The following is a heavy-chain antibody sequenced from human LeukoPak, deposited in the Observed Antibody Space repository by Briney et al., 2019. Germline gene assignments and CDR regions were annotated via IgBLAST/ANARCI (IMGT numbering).Heavy chain of an antibody. J-gene: IGHJ3*02. V-gene: IGHV4-39*07. CDR2: IYDSGST. Sequence: SETLSLTCTVSGGSIRSSYYYWGWIRQPPGKGLEWVGSIYDSGSTYYNPSLKSRVTISVDTSKNQFSLKLSSVTAADTAVYYCARQVYSYGPNDAFDIWGQGTMVTVSS. D-gene: IGHD5-18*01. CDR1: GGSIRSSYYY. CDR3: ARQVYSYGPNDAFDI.